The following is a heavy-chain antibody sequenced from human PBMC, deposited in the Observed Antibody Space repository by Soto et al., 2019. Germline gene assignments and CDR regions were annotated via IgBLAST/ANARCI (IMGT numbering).Heavy chain of an antibody. J-gene: IGHJ3*02. D-gene: IGHD2-8*02. Sequence: GESLKISCKGSGYSFTTSWITWVRQMPGKGLEWMGRIDPSDSYTSYNPSFQGHVTVSTDKSISTAYLQWNSLKASDTAMYYCARHALEITGAFDIWGQGTMVTVSS. V-gene: IGHV5-10-1*01. CDR3: ARHALEITGAFDI. CDR2: IDPSDSYT. CDR1: GYSFTTSW.